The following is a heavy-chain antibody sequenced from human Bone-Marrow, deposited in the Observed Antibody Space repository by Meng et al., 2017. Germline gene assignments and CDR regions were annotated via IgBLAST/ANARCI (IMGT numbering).Heavy chain of an antibody. V-gene: IGHV3-33*01. J-gene: IGHJ4*02. Sequence: GESLKISCAASGFTFSSYGMHWVRQAPGEGLEWVAVIWYDGSNKYYADSVKGRFTISRDNSKNTLYLQMNSLRAEDTAVYYCARDHGQLLSGRFDYWGQGTLVTVSS. CDR2: IWYDGSNK. D-gene: IGHD2-2*01. CDR1: GFTFSSYG. CDR3: ARDHGQLLSGRFDY.